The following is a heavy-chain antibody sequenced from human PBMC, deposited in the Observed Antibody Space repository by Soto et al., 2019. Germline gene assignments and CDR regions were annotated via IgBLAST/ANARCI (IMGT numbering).Heavy chain of an antibody. V-gene: IGHV1-18*04. CDR2: ITPYNGNT. CDR3: ARSGMVRGNVPNWFDP. D-gene: IGHD3-10*01. CDR1: DYTFTSYG. J-gene: IGHJ5*02. Sequence: QVQVVQSGAEVKEPGASVRVSCKASDYTFTSYGISWVRQAPGQGLEWMGWITPYNGNTNYAQKLQGRVTMTTDTSTKTAYRELRSLRSDDTAVYYCARSGMVRGNVPNWFDPWGQGTLLTVSS.